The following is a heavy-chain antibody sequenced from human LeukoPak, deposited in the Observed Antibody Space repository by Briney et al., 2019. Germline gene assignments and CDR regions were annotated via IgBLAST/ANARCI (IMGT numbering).Heavy chain of an antibody. Sequence: SGTLSLTCTVSGYSISSGYYWGWIRQPPGKGLEWIGSIYHSGSTYYNPSLKSRVTISVDTSKNQFSLKLSSVTAADTAVYYCASSASSSGLIDYWGQGTLVTVSS. CDR1: GYSISSGYY. V-gene: IGHV4-38-2*02. J-gene: IGHJ4*02. CDR2: IYHSGST. D-gene: IGHD6-19*01. CDR3: ASSASSSGLIDY.